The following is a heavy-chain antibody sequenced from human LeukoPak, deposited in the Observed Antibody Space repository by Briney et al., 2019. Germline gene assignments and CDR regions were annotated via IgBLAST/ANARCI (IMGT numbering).Heavy chain of an antibody. CDR1: GFTFSSYG. J-gene: IGHJ6*02. CDR3: ARDRGPRGSAMDV. V-gene: IGHV3-33*01. Sequence: PGGSLRLSCAASGFTFSSYGMHWVRQAPGKGLEWVAVIWYDGSTKYYADSVKGRFTISRDNSKNTLYLQMNSLRAEDTAVYYCARDRGPRGSAMDVWGQGTTVTVSS. CDR2: IWYDGSTK. D-gene: IGHD3-10*01.